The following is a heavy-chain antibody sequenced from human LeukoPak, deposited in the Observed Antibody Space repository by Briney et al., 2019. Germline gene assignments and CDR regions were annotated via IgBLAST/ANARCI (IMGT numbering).Heavy chain of an antibody. D-gene: IGHD3-10*01. CDR1: GGTFSSYA. V-gene: IGHV1-69*04. CDR2: IIPILGIA. J-gene: IGHJ6*02. Sequence: RASVKVSCTASGGTFSSYAISWVRQAPGQGLEWMGRIIPILGIANYAQKFQGRVTITADKSTSTAYMELSSLRSEDTAVYYCARDDRSPYGMDVWGQGTTVTVSS. CDR3: ARDDRSPYGMDV.